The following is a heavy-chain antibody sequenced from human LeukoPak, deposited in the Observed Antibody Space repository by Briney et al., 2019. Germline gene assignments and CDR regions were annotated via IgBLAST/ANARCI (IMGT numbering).Heavy chain of an antibody. CDR3: ARIRYSENIDY. V-gene: IGHV4-39*01. Sequence: PSETLSLTCIVSGGSISSSSYYWGWIRQPPGKGLEWIGYIYYSGSTNYNPSLKSRVTISVDTSKNQFSLKLSSVTAADTAVYYCARIRYSENIDYWGQGTLVTVSS. J-gene: IGHJ4*02. CDR2: IYYSGST. D-gene: IGHD1-1*01. CDR1: GGSISSSSYY.